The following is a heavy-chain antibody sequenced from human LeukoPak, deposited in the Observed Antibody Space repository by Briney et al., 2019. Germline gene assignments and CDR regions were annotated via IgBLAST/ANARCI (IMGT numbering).Heavy chain of an antibody. CDR1: GGSISSSSYY. V-gene: IGHV4-39*01. J-gene: IGHJ4*02. CDR2: IYYSGST. Sequence: SETLSLTCTVSGGSISSSSYYWGWIRQPPGTGREGVGSIYYSGSTYYNPSLKSRVTISVHTSKNQFSLKLSSVTAADTAVYYCARALYYDFWSGYPSFDYWGQGTLVTVSS. D-gene: IGHD3-3*01. CDR3: ARALYYDFWSGYPSFDY.